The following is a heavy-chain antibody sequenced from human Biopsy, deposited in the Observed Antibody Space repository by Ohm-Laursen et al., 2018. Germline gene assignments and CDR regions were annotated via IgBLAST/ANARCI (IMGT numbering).Heavy chain of an antibody. J-gene: IGHJ4*01. D-gene: IGHD6-25*01. CDR1: GFTFSNYW. CDR3: TKRRTAVRPFDS. V-gene: IGHV3-9*01. CDR2: ISGSSNNI. Sequence: SLRLSCSASGFTFSNYWMHWVRQPPGKGLEWVSGISGSSNNIIYADSVRGRFTISRDNAKSSLYLEMNSLRSEDTAFYYCTKRRTAVRPFDSWGHGTLVTVSS.